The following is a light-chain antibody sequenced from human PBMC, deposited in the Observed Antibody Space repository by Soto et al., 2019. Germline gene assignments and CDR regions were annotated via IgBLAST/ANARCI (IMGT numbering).Light chain of an antibody. CDR1: QSVSSY. CDR3: QQRSHWPPLT. CDR2: DAS. Sequence: EIVLTQSPATLSLSPGARATLSCRASQSVSSYLAWYQQKPGQAPRLLIYDASNRATGIPARFSGSGSGTDFTLTISSLEPEDFAVYYCQQRSHWPPLTFGGGTKVEIK. V-gene: IGKV3-11*01. J-gene: IGKJ4*01.